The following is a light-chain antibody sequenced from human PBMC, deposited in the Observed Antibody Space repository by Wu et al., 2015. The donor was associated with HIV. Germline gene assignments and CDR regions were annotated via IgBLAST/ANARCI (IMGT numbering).Light chain of an antibody. V-gene: IGKV3D-15*01. CDR3: QQYGRT. Sequence: EIVMTQSPATLSVSPGERATLSCRASQSVSSNLARYQQKPGQAPRLLIYAASTRATGIPDRFSGSGSGTEFTLTISRLEPEDFAVYYCQQYGRTFGQGTKVEIK. J-gene: IGKJ1*01. CDR1: QSVSSN. CDR2: AAS.